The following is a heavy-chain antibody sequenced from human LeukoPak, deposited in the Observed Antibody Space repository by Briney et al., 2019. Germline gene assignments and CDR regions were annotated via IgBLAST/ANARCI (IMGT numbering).Heavy chain of an antibody. D-gene: IGHD3-3*01. CDR3: ARIDYDFWSGYSYYYYMDV. Sequence: GASVKVSCKASGYTFTSYGISWVRQAPGQGLEWMGWISAYNGNTNYAQKLQGRVTMTTDTSTSTAYMELRSLRSDDTAVYYCARIDYDFWSGYSYYYYMDVWGKGTTVTVSS. V-gene: IGHV1-18*01. CDR2: ISAYNGNT. CDR1: GYTFTSYG. J-gene: IGHJ6*03.